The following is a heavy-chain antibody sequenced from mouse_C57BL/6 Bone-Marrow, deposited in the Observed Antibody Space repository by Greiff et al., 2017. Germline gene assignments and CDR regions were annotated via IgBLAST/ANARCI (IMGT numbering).Heavy chain of an antibody. CDR2: ISYDGSN. V-gene: IGHV3-6*01. J-gene: IGHJ2*01. CDR1: GYSITSGYY. CDR3: ATDYSYYFDY. D-gene: IGHD1-1*01. Sequence: EVKLQESGPGLVKPSPSLSLTCSVTGYSITSGYYWNWIRQFPGNKLEWMGYISYDGSNNYNPSLKNRISLTRDTSKNQFFLKLNSVTTEDTATYCCATDYSYYFDYWGQGTTLTVSS.